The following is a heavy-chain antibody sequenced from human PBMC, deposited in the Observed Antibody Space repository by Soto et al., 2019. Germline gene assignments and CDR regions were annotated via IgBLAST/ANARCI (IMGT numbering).Heavy chain of an antibody. CDR2: IYSSGST. V-gene: IGHV4-4*07. CDR1: GASISSFF. Sequence: PSETLSLTCNVSGASISSFFWTWIRQPAGKGLEYIGRIYSSGSTNQNPSLKSRVTLSVDTPKNQFSLKLSSVTAADTAVYYCARVGGDYYDGSGHFTAQYFQHWGQGTPVTV. D-gene: IGHD3-22*01. J-gene: IGHJ1*01. CDR3: ARVGGDYYDGSGHFTAQYFQH.